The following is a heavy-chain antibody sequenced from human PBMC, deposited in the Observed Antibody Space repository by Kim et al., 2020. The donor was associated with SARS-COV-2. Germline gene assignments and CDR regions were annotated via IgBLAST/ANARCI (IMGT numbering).Heavy chain of an antibody. Sequence: GGSLRLSCAASGFTFSSYGMHWVRQAPGKGLEWVAVIWYDGSNKYYADSVKGRFTISRDNSKNTLYLQMNSLRAEDTAVYYCARVRGYGDYEGAFDIWGQGTLVTVSS. J-gene: IGHJ3*02. CDR3: ARVRGYGDYEGAFDI. CDR1: GFTFSSYG. V-gene: IGHV3-33*01. CDR2: IWYDGSNK. D-gene: IGHD4-17*01.